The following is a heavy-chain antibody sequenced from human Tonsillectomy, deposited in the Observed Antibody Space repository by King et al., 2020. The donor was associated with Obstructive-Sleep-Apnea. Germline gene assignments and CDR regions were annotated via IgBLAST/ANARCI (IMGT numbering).Heavy chain of an antibody. V-gene: IGHV4-59*01. D-gene: IGHD2-2*01. CDR3: ARVSSEGYCSSTSCYGSYFDY. CDR1: GGSISSYY. CDR2: IYYSGST. J-gene: IGHJ4*02. Sequence: QLQESGPGLVKPSETLSLICTVSGGSISSYYWSWIRQPPGKGLEWIGYIYYSGSTNYNPSLKSRVTISVDTSKNQFSLKLSSVTAADTAVYYCARVSSEGYCSSTSCYGSYFDYWGQGTLVTVSS.